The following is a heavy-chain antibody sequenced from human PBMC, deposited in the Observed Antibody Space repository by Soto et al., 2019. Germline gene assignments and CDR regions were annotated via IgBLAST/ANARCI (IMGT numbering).Heavy chain of an antibody. V-gene: IGHV4-4*07. D-gene: IGHD6-19*01. J-gene: IGHJ6*04. CDR3: ARAIAVAGPVYYYYYGMDV. CDR1: VGSVSSYY. CDR2: IYTSGSP. Sequence: SETLSFPCTVSVGSVSSYYWSWIRQPAGKGLEWIGRIYTSGSPNYNPSLKSRVTMSVDTSKNQFSLKLSSVTAADTAVYYCARAIAVAGPVYYYYYGMDVGGKGTTVTVSS.